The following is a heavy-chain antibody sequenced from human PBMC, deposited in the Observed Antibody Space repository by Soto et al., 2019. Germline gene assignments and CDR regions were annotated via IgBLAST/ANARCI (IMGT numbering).Heavy chain of an antibody. V-gene: IGHV3-7*01. CDR3: ARLLIDHSIDY. CDR2: IKQDGSEK. D-gene: IGHD2-21*01. CDR1: GFTFSSYW. Sequence: GGSLRLSCAASGFTFSSYWMSWVRQAPGKGLEWVANIKQDGSEKFYVDSVKGRFTISRDNAKNSLYLQMNSLRAEDTAVYYCARLLIDHSIDYWGQGTLVTVSS. J-gene: IGHJ4*01.